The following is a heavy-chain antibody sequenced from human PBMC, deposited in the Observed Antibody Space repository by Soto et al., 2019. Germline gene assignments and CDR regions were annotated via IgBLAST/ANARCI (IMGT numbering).Heavy chain of an antibody. D-gene: IGHD1-26*01. CDR3: ARVEGGYSGSYPIDY. CDR2: IWYDGSNK. Sequence: GGSLRLSCAASGFTFSSYGMHWVRQAPGKGLEWVAVIWYDGSNKYYADSVKGRFTISRDNSKNTLYLQMNSLRAEDTAVYYCARVEGGYSGSYPIDYWGQGTLVTVSS. J-gene: IGHJ4*02. CDR1: GFTFSSYG. V-gene: IGHV3-33*01.